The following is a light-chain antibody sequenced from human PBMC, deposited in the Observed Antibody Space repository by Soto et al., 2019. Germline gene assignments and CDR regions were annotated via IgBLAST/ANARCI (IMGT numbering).Light chain of an antibody. J-gene: IGLJ1*01. CDR2: EVS. V-gene: IGLV2-14*01. CDR1: NSDVGGYKY. CDR3: SSYTSGSTYV. Sequence: QSALTQPASVSGAPGQSITISCTGTNSDVGGYKYVSWYQHHPGKAPKLMIYEVSNRPSGVSDRFSGSKSGNTASLTISGLQAEDEADNYCSSYTSGSTYVFGTGTKLTVL.